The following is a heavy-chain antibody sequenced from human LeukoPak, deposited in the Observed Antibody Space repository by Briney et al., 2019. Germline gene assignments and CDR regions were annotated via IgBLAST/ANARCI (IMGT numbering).Heavy chain of an antibody. V-gene: IGHV3-23*01. D-gene: IGHD1-26*01. J-gene: IGHJ4*02. Sequence: GGSLRLSCAASGFTFSSYDMSWVRQAPGKGLEWVSGISGGGNTFYSDAVKGRFTISRDNSKNTLFLEMNSLRADDTAVYYCGRDGWEMRLATGYWGQGTLVTVSS. CDR1: GFTFSSYD. CDR2: ISGGGNT. CDR3: GRDGWEMRLATGY.